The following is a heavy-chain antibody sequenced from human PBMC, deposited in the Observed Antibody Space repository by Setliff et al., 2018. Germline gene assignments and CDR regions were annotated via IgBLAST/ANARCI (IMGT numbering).Heavy chain of an antibody. V-gene: IGHV3-33*08. Sequence: PGGSLRLSCAASGFTFSSYRMHWVRQAPGKGLEWVAVIWDDGGNKYHADSVKGRFTISRDNSKNALYLQMNSLRPEETAVYYCARTCSGSGCYAGLESWGQGTPVTVSS. J-gene: IGHJ4*02. CDR3: ARTCSGSGCYAGLES. CDR2: IWDDGGNK. CDR1: GFTFSSYR. D-gene: IGHD2-15*01.